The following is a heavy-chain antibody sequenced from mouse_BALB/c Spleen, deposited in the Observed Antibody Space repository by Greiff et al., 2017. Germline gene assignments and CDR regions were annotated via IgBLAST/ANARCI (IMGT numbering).Heavy chain of an antibody. CDR2: IDPETGGT. CDR3: TRPLLLRYPPFDY. D-gene: IGHD1-1*01. J-gene: IGHJ2*01. Sequence: VQRVESGAELVRPGASVTLSCKASGYTFTDYEMHWVKQTPVHGLEWIGAIDPETGGTAYNQKFKGKATLTADKSSSTAYMELRSLTSEDSAVYYCTRPLLLRYPPFDYWGQGTTLTVSS. V-gene: IGHV1-15*01. CDR1: GYTFTDYE.